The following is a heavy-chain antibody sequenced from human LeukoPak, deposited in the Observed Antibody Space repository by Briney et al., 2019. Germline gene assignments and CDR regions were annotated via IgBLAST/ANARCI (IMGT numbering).Heavy chain of an antibody. CDR2: INPSGGST. D-gene: IGHD3-9*01. J-gene: IGHJ4*02. V-gene: IGHV1-46*01. Sequence: ASVKVSCKASGYTFTSYYMHWVRQAPGQGLEWMGIINPSGGSTSYAQKFQGRVTMTRDTSISTAYMELSRLRSDDTAVYYCARENFDWLLGYSDYWGQGTLVTVSS. CDR3: ARENFDWLLGYSDY. CDR1: GYTFTSYY.